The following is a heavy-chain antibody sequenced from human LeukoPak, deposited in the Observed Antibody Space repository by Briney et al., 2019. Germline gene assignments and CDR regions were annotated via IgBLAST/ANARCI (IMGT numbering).Heavy chain of an antibody. CDR3: ARVAGGSGWYFDL. CDR2: IYYSGST. V-gene: IGHV4-59*01. Sequence: ETLCLTCTVSGGSISSYYWSWIWQPPGKGLEWIGYIYYSGSTNYNTSLKSRVTISVETSKNQFSLKLSSVTAADTAVYYCARVAGGSGWYFDLWGRETRVTFSS. J-gene: IGHJ2*01. D-gene: IGHD6-19*01. CDR1: GGSISSYY.